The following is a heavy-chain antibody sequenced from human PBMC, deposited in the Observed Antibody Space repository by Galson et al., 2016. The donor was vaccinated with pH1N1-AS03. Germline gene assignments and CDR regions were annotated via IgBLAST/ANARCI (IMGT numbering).Heavy chain of an antibody. CDR2: IYTGGST. V-gene: IGHV4-61*02. Sequence: TLSLTCTVSGASISSGSYYWSWIRQPAGKGLECIGRIYTGGSTYYNPSLKSRVTISVDTSKNQFSLKLSSLTAADTAMYYCARFTMGAFDYWGQGTLVTVSS. J-gene: IGHJ4*02. CDR1: GASISSGSYY. D-gene: IGHD3-3*01. CDR3: ARFTMGAFDY.